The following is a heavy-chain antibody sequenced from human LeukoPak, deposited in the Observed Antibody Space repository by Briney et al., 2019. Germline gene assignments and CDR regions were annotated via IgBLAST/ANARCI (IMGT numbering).Heavy chain of an antibody. CDR2: FDPEDGET. V-gene: IGHV1-24*01. CDR3: ASGRYFDWLLPDY. D-gene: IGHD3-9*01. J-gene: IGHJ4*02. Sequence: ASVKVSCKVSGYTLTELSMHWVRQAPGKGLEWMGGFDPEDGETIYAQKFQGRVTITADESTSTAYMELSSLRSEDTAAYYCASGRYFDWLLPDYWGQGTLVTVSS. CDR1: GYTLTELS.